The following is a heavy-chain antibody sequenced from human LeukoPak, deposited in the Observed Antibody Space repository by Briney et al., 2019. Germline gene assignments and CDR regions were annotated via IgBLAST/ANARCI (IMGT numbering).Heavy chain of an antibody. J-gene: IGHJ4*02. CDR3: ARLTIYDDTDY. Sequence: PGGSLRLSCTGSQLIFSKYGLNWVRQSPGKGLEWISSITRSGSNIDYADSVRGRFTISRDNAKNSLFLHMNSLRAEDTAVYYCARLTIYDDTDYWGQGTLVTVSS. D-gene: IGHD3-3*01. CDR1: QLIFSKYG. V-gene: IGHV3-48*03. CDR2: ITRSGSNI.